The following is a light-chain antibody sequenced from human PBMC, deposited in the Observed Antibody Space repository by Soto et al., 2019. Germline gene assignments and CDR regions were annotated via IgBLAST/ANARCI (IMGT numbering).Light chain of an antibody. CDR2: AAS. J-gene: IGKJ2*01. Sequence: AIRMTQSPSSFSASTGDRVTITCRASQGISSYLAWYQQKPGKAPKLLIYAASTLQSGVPSRFSGSGSGTDITLTISRLQSEDFASYYWQQYYSYPYTLGQGTKLEIK. CDR3: QQYYSYPYT. V-gene: IGKV1-8*01. CDR1: QGISSY.